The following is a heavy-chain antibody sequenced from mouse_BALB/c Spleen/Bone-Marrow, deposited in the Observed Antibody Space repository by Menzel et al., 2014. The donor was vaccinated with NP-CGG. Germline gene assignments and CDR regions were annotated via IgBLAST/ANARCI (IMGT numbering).Heavy chain of an antibody. J-gene: IGHJ1*01. V-gene: IGHV2-9*02. CDR1: GFSLTSYG. CDR2: IWAGGST. D-gene: IGHD1-1*01. CDR3: ARKDYGSRGGYFDV. Sequence: VKLMESGPGLVAPSQSLSITCTVSGFSLTSYGVHWVRQPPGKGLEWLGLIWAGGSTNYNSALMSRLGISKDNSKSQVFLKMNSLQTDDTAMYYCARKDYGSRGGYFDVWGAGTTVTVSS.